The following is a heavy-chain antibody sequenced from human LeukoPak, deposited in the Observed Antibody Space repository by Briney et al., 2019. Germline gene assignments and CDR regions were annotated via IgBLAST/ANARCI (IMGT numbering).Heavy chain of an antibody. CDR2: WSDATNQ. J-gene: IGHJ4*02. D-gene: IGHD4-11*01. V-gene: IGHV3-30*14. CDR3: AKDAQRGFDYSNSLEH. CDR1: GFTFGDYA. Sequence: GGSLRLSCTTSGFTFGDYAMTWVRQAPGKGLEWVAVWSDATNQYYGDSVKGRFTISRDNFKKTVSLQMDSLRAEDTAVYYCAKDAQRGFDYSNSLEHWGQGSLVTVSS.